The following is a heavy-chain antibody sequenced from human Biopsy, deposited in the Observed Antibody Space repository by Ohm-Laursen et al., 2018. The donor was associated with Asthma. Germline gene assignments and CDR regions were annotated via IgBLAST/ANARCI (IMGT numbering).Heavy chain of an antibody. CDR3: AKDERAYYGSDSKYMQPVPIGD. Sequence: SLRLSCAASGSTFSNYVMSWVRQAPGKGLEWVSSITGSGGFTYYADSVKGRFTISRDKSDNTLYLQMNSLTAEDTAVYHCAKDERAYYGSDSKYMQPVPIGDWGQGTVVIVSA. V-gene: IGHV3-23*01. CDR1: GSTFSNYV. J-gene: IGHJ4*02. CDR2: ITGSGGFT. D-gene: IGHD2-21*01.